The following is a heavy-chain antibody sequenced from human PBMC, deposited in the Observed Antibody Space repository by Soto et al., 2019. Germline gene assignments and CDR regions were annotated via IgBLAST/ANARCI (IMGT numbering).Heavy chain of an antibody. D-gene: IGHD5-18*01. CDR1: GYTFTGYY. CDR3: ARDRARGTARYYYGRDV. V-gene: IGHV1-2*04. CDR2: INPNSGGT. Sequence: ASVKVSCKASGYTFTGYYMHWVRQAPGQGLEWMGWINPNSGGTNYAQKFQGWVTMTRDTSISTAYMELSRLRSDDTAVYYCARDRARGTARYYYGRDVWGQGTTVTVSS. J-gene: IGHJ6*02.